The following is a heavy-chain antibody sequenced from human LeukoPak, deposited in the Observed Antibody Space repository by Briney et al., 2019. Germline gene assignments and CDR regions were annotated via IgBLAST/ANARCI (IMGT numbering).Heavy chain of an antibody. CDR1: GFTFSSYA. CDR2: LSGSGGST. J-gene: IGHJ4*02. Sequence: GGSLRLSCAASGFTFSSYAMSWVRQAPGKGLEWVSALSGSGGSTFYPDSVKGRFTISRDNSKNTLYLQMNSLRDEDTAVYYCAKVAAMIIDYWGQGTLVTVSS. V-gene: IGHV3-23*01. CDR3: AKVAAMIIDY. D-gene: IGHD3-22*01.